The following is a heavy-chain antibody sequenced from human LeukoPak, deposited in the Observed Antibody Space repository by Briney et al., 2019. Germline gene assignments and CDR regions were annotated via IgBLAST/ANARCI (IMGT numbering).Heavy chain of an antibody. CDR2: IYYSGST. CDR1: GGSVSSGSYY. V-gene: IGHV4-61*01. CDR3: AAKGATSGGAFDI. J-gene: IGHJ3*02. Sequence: PSETLSLTCTASGGSVSSGSYYWSWIRQPPGKGLEWIGYIYYSGSTNYNPSLKSRVTISVDTSKNQFSLKLSSVTAADTAVYYCAAKGATSGGAFDIWGQGTMVTVSS. D-gene: IGHD1-26*01.